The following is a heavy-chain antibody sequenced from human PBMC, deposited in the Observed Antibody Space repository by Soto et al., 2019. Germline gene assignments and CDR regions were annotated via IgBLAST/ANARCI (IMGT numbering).Heavy chain of an antibody. CDR3: ANDRRAGGNYGCYSDF. Sequence: EVQLLESGGGLVQPGGSLTLACAASGFTFSSYGMTWVRQAPGKGLEWVSFSSATGSGRYYADSVKGRFTIARDNSKNTLYLQMSGLRADDTAVYYCANDRRAGGNYGCYSDFWGQGALVIVSS. J-gene: IGHJ4*02. CDR1: GFTFSSYG. D-gene: IGHD2-21*02. V-gene: IGHV3-23*01. CDR2: SSATGSGR.